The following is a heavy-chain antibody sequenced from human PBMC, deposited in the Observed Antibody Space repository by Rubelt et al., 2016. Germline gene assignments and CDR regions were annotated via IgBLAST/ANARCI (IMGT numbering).Heavy chain of an antibody. J-gene: IGHJ4*02. D-gene: IGHD6-13*01. CDR2: INHSGST. V-gene: IGHV4-34*01. CDR1: GGSFSGYY. CDR3: AGVLIWGSSWFDD. Sequence: QVQLQQWGAGLLKPSETLSLTCAVYGGSFSGYYWSWIRQPPGKGLEWIGEINHSGSTNYNTSLKSGVIRSVETSKNQVSLKLSAGTAAETAVYYCAGVLIWGSSWFDDWGQGTLVTVSS.